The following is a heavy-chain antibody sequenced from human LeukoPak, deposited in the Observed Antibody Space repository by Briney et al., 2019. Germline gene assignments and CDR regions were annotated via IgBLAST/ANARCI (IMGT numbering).Heavy chain of an antibody. CDR3: GGAWRDCDGASVTAPFDS. V-gene: IGHV1-18*01. CDR2: SSPYNGGT. Sequence: GASVKVSCKASGYTFTSYCIKWVRQAPGQGPEGMGWSSPYNGGTRYAQKFRGRVTMTRDTSTTTAYMELASLECHDPAVYYCGGAWRDCDGASVTAPFDSWGPGTRVTPSS. CDR1: GYTFTSYC. D-gene: IGHD2-21*01. J-gene: IGHJ4*02.